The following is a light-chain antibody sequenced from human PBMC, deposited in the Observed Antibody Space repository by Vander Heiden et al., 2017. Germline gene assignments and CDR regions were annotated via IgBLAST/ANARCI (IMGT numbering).Light chain of an antibody. Sequence: AIQMTQYPSSLSASVGDRVTITCRASQGIRNDLGWYQQKPGKAPKLLIYGASSIHSGVPSRFSGSGSGTDFTLTISSLQPEDFATYYCRQYYNYPGTFGQGTKVEIK. CDR2: GAS. J-gene: IGKJ1*01. V-gene: IGKV1-6*01. CDR1: QGIRND. CDR3: RQYYNYPGT.